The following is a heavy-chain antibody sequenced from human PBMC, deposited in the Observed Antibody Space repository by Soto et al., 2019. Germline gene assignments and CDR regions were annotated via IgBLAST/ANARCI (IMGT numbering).Heavy chain of an antibody. V-gene: IGHV1-69*04. CDR1: GGTFSRYT. CDR2: IIPILGIA. CDR3: ARDGDTAMVDAWFDP. D-gene: IGHD5-18*01. J-gene: IGHJ5*02. Sequence: GASVKVSCKASGGTFSRYTISWVRQAPGQGLEWMGRIIPILGIANYAQKFQGRVTITADKSTSTAYMELSSLRSEDTAVYYCARDGDTAMVDAWFDPWGQGTLVTVS.